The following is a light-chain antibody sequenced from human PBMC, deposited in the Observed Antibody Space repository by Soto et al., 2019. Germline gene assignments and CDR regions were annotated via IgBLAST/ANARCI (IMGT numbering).Light chain of an antibody. V-gene: IGKV3-11*01. CDR2: DAS. Sequence: EIVLTQSPATLSLSPGERATLSGRASQSVGHYLAWYQQKPGQAPRLLIYDASTRATGIPARFSGRGSGTDFTLTISSLEPEDFAVYYCQQRKNWQVTFGQGTRLEIK. J-gene: IGKJ5*01. CDR1: QSVGHY. CDR3: QQRKNWQVT.